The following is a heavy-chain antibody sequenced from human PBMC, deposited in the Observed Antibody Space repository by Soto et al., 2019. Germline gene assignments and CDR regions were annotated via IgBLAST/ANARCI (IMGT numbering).Heavy chain of an antibody. D-gene: IGHD7-27*01. Sequence: QITLKESGPTLVKPTQTLTLTCTFSGFSLSTSGVGVGWIRQPPGKALEWLALIYWDDDKRYSPSLKSRLTITQHTSKTQVVLTMTHLDPVDTAPYYCAHSLRPNWGSRGAFDYLGQGTLVTVSS. CDR1: GFSLSTSGVG. V-gene: IGHV2-5*02. CDR3: AHSLRPNWGSRGAFDY. CDR2: IYWDDDK. J-gene: IGHJ4*02.